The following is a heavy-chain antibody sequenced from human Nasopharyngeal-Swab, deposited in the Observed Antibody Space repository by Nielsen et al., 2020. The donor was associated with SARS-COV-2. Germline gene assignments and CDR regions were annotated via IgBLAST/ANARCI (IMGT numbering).Heavy chain of an antibody. CDR3: VSGVSDWSITIFGVVVSSFDY. Sequence: GASLKISCAASGFTFSNAWMSWVRQAPGKGLEWVGRIKSKTDGGTTDYAAPVKGRFTISRDDSKNTLYLQMNSLKTEDTAVYYCVSGVSDWSITIFGVVVSSFDYWGQGTLVTVSS. CDR2: IKSKTDGGTT. CDR1: GFTFSNAW. J-gene: IGHJ4*02. D-gene: IGHD3-3*01. V-gene: IGHV3-15*01.